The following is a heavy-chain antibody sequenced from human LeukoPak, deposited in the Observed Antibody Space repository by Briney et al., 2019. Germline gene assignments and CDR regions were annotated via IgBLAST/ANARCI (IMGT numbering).Heavy chain of an antibody. CDR1: GVSISSTSYY. CDR2: IYNSGTT. V-gene: IGHV4-39*01. CDR3: ASRVYGLGSFNY. D-gene: IGHD3-10*01. J-gene: IGHJ4*01. Sequence: SETLSLTCTVSGVSISSTSYYWDWIRQPPGKGLEWIGSIYNSGTTYYNPSLKSRVTISVDTSKNQFSLKVSSVTAADTAVYYCASRVYGLGSFNYWGQGTLVTVSP.